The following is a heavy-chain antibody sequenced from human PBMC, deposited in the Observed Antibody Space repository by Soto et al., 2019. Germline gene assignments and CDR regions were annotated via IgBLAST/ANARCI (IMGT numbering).Heavy chain of an antibody. J-gene: IGHJ6*02. CDR3: ARQRYCSSTSCRKLNYYYYGMDV. V-gene: IGHV5-10-1*01. Sequence: GESLKISCKGSGYSCTSYWISWVRQMPGKGLEWMGRIDPSDSYTNYSPSFQGHVTISADKSISTAYLQWSSLKASDTAMYYCARQRYCSSTSCRKLNYYYYGMDVWGQGTTVTVSS. CDR2: IDPSDSYT. CDR1: GYSCTSYW. D-gene: IGHD2-2*01.